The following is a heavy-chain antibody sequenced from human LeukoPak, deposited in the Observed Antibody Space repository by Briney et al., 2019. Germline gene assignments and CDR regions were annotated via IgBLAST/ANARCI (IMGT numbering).Heavy chain of an antibody. CDR1: GFTFDDYA. CDR2: ISGDGGST. J-gene: IGHJ3*02. V-gene: IGHV3-43*02. CDR3: AKDKYKEQWLAPRDAFDI. Sequence: GGSLRLSCAASGFTFDDYAMHWVRQAPGKGLEWVSLISGDGGSTYYADSVKGRFTISRDNSKNSLYLQMNSLRTEDTALYYCAKDKYKEQWLAPRDAFDIWGQGTMVTVSS. D-gene: IGHD6-19*01.